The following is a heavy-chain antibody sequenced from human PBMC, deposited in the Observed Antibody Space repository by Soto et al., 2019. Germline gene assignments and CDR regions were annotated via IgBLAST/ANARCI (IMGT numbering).Heavy chain of an antibody. CDR3: ARENSSSFFDYYYYYMDV. Sequence: QVQLVQSGAEVKKPGSSVKVSCKASGGTFSSYTISWVRQAPGQGLEWLGRIIPILGIANYAQKFQGSVTITADKSTSTAYMELSSLRSEDTAVYYCARENSSSFFDYYYYYMDVWGKGTTVTVSS. V-gene: IGHV1-69*08. CDR1: GGTFSSYT. CDR2: IIPILGIA. J-gene: IGHJ6*03. D-gene: IGHD6-6*01.